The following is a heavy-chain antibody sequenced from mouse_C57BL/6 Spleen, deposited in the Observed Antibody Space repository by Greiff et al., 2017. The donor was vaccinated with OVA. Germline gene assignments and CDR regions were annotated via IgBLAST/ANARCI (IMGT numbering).Heavy chain of an antibody. Sequence: QVQLQQPGAELVRPGSSVKLSCKASGYTFTSYWMDWVKQRPGQGLEWIGNIYPSDSETHYNQKFKDKATLTVDKSSSTAYMQLSSLTSEDSAVYYCARGPGALDGYYRYFDVWGTGTTVTVSS. CDR1: GYTFTSYW. CDR3: ARGPGALDGYYRYFDV. V-gene: IGHV1-61*01. J-gene: IGHJ1*03. CDR2: IYPSDSET. D-gene: IGHD2-3*01.